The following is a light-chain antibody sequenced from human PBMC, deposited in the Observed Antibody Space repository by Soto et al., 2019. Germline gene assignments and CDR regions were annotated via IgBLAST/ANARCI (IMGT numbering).Light chain of an antibody. V-gene: IGLV1-51*01. CDR3: GACDSSLTTNF. CDR2: DDG. CDR1: SYNVEHNS. J-gene: IGLJ1*01. Sequence: QSVLTQPPSVSAAAGQTFTISCSGSSYNVEHNSVSWYQPIPGTAPKFLIYDDGNRPSGFPARFPGAKSATSTTLVITGHQTGDEADDYCGACDSSLTTNFFGTGTKVTVL.